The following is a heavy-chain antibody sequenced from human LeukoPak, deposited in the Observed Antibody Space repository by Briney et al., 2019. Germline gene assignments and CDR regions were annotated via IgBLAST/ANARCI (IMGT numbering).Heavy chain of an antibody. CDR3: ARGPRLGGSYYDSSGYPPDLWGV. V-gene: IGHV4-34*01. Sequence: SETLSLTCAVYGGSSSGYYWSWIRQPPGKGLEWIGEINHSGSTNYNPSLKSRVTISVDTSKNQFSLKLSSVTAADTAVYCCARGPRLGGSYYDSSGYPPDLWGVWGQGTTVAVSS. J-gene: IGHJ6*02. CDR1: GGSSSGYY. CDR2: INHSGST. D-gene: IGHD3-22*01.